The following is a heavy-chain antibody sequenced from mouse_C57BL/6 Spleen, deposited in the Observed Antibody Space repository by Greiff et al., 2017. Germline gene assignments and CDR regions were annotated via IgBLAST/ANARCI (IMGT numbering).Heavy chain of an antibody. V-gene: IGHV1-64*01. CDR3: ASGEVTRAMDY. D-gene: IGHD2-2*01. Sequence: QVHVKQPGAELVKPGASVKLSCKASGYTFTSYWMHWVKQRPGQGLEWIGMIHPNSGSTNYNEKFKSKATLTVDKSSSTAYMQLSSLTSEDSAVYYCASGEVTRAMDYWGQGTSVTVSS. J-gene: IGHJ4*01. CDR1: GYTFTSYW. CDR2: IHPNSGST.